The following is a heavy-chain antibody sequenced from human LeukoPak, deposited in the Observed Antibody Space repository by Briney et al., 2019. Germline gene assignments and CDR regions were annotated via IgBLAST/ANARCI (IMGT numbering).Heavy chain of an antibody. D-gene: IGHD5-18*01. CDR2: IGGST. V-gene: IGHV1-46*01. CDR1: GYTFTGYY. CDR3: ARGGWIQGYFDY. Sequence: GASVKVSCKASGYTFTGYYIHWVRQAPGQGLEWMGIIGGSTNYAQKFQGRVTMTTDTSTSTAYMELRSLRSDDTAVYYCARGGWIQGYFDYWGQGTLVTVSS. J-gene: IGHJ4*02.